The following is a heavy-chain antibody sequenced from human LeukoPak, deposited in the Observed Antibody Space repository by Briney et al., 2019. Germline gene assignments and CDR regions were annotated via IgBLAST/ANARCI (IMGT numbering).Heavy chain of an antibody. CDR2: IYPGDSDT. D-gene: IGHD6-6*01. J-gene: IGHJ6*03. CDR3: ARQFEYSSTSYYYYYYMDV. V-gene: IGHV5-51*01. Sequence: GESLKISCKGSGYSFTSYWIGWVRQMPGKGLEWMGIIYPGDSDTRYSPSFPGQVTISADKSISTAYLQWSSLKASDTAMYYCARQFEYSSTSYYYYYYMDVWGKGITVTVSS. CDR1: GYSFTSYW.